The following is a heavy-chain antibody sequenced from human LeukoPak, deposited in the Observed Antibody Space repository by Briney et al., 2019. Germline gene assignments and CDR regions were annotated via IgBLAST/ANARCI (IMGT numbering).Heavy chain of an antibody. V-gene: IGHV3-23*01. CDR2: ISGSGGST. D-gene: IGHD3-3*01. Sequence: GGSLRLSCAASGFTFSSYAMSWIRQAPGKGLEWVSAISGSGGSTYYADYVKGRFTISRDNSKNTLYLQMNSLRAEHTAHYCCAKDVCVYDFWSAPSRLDYWLQRTLVTVSS. J-gene: IGHJ4*02. CDR1: GFTFSSYA. CDR3: AKDVCVYDFWSAPSRLDY.